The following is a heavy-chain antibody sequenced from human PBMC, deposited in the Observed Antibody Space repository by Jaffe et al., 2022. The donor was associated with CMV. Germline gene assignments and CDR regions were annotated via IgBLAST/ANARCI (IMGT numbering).Heavy chain of an antibody. J-gene: IGHJ6*03. CDR1: GFTFSSYA. CDR2: ISGSGGST. Sequence: EVQLVESGGGLVQPGGSLRLSCAASGFTFSSYAMSWVRQAPGKGLEWVSAISGSGGSTYYADSVKGRFTISRDNSKNTLYLQMNSLRAEDTAVYYCAKDLGRSITIFGVVIPYMDVWGKGTTVTVSS. D-gene: IGHD3-3*01. CDR3: AKDLGRSITIFGVVIPYMDV. V-gene: IGHV3-23*04.